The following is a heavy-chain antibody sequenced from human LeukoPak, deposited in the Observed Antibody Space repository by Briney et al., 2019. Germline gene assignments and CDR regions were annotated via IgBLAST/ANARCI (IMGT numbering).Heavy chain of an antibody. CDR2: INHSGST. D-gene: IGHD3-10*01. Sequence: SGTLSLTCAVYGGSFSGYYWSWIRQPPGKGLEWIGEINHSGSTNYNPSLKSRVTISVDTSKNQFSLKLSSVTAADTAVYYCARHGDGYGSGSYYYYYMDVWGKGTTVTISS. J-gene: IGHJ6*03. V-gene: IGHV4-34*01. CDR3: ARHGDGYGSGSYYYYYMDV. CDR1: GGSFSGYY.